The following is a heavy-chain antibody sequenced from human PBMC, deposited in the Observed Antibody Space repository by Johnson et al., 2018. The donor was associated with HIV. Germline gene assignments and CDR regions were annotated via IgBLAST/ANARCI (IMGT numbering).Heavy chain of an antibody. J-gene: IGHJ3*02. CDR3: ARVGDRVIWFGGLDAFDI. CDR2: IKQDGSEK. V-gene: IGHV3-7*01. Sequence: VQLVESGGGVVQPGRSLRLSCVASRFTFSSYWMSWVRQAPGKGLEWVANIKQDGSEKNYVDSVKGRFTISRDNAENSLSLQMNSLRAEDTAVYYCARVGDRVIWFGGLDAFDIWGQGTMVTVSS. CDR1: RFTFSSYW. D-gene: IGHD3-10*01.